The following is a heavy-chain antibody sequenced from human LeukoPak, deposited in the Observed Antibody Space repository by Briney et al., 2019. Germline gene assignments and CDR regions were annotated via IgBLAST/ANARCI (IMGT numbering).Heavy chain of an antibody. J-gene: IGHJ4*02. D-gene: IGHD6-13*01. Sequence: PGGSLRLSCAASGFTFSSYWMSWVRQAPGKGLEWVANIKRDGSEKYYVDSVKGRFTISRDNAKNSLYLQMNSLRAEDTALYYCAKDMDLGIAAAGLDYWGQGTLVTVSS. CDR1: GFTFSSYW. V-gene: IGHV3-7*03. CDR2: IKRDGSEK. CDR3: AKDMDLGIAAAGLDY.